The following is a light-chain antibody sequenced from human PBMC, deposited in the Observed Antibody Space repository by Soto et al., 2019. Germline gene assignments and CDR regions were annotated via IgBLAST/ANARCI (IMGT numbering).Light chain of an antibody. CDR2: AAS. J-gene: IGKJ1*01. V-gene: IGKV1-39*01. CDR1: QSISSY. CDR3: QQSYSTPWT. Sequence: DIQMTQYTSSVSASVGDRVTITCRASQSISSYLNWYQQKPGKAPKLLIYAASSLQSGVPSRFSGSGSGTDFTLTISSLQPEDFATYYCQQSYSTPWTFGQGTKVDIK.